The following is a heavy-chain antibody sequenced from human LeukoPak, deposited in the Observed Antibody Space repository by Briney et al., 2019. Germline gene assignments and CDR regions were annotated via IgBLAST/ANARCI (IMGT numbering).Heavy chain of an antibody. CDR1: GFTFSSYG. D-gene: IGHD4-23*01. CDR2: ISYDGSNK. J-gene: IGHJ4*02. V-gene: IGHV3-30*03. Sequence: PGRSLRLSCAASGFTFSSYGMHWVRQAPGKGLEWVAVISYDGSNKYYADSVKGRFSISRDNSKNTLHLQMNSLRAEDTAVYYCARDATNGGNANGFDYWGQGTLVTVSS. CDR3: ARDATNGGNANGFDY.